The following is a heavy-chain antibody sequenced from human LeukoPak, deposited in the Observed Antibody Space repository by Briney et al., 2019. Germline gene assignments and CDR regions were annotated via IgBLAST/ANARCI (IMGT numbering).Heavy chain of an antibody. CDR1: GGTFSSYA. CDR2: IIPILGIA. J-gene: IGHJ6*03. Sequence: GASVKVSCKASGGTFSSYAISWVRQAPGQGLEWMGRIIPILGIANYAQKFQGRVTITADKSTSTAYMELSSLRSEDTAVYYCARGALLAAAKELGYYYYYMDVWGKGTTVTVSS. V-gene: IGHV1-69*04. D-gene: IGHD6-13*01. CDR3: ARGALLAAAKELGYYYYYMDV.